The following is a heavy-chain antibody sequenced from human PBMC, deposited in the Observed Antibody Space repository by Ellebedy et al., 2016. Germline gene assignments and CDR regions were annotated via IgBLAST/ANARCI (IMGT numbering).Heavy chain of an antibody. CDR1: GASMSGTGITY. Sequence: TLSLTCTVSGASMSGTGITYWSWIRQHPGKGLEWIGYIYYRGSTYYNPSLQSRVSLSVDTSKSQFSLEVRSLTAADTAVYYCARAVGAGINWFDVWGQGTLVTVSS. D-gene: IGHD1-14*01. J-gene: IGHJ5*02. V-gene: IGHV4-31*03. CDR2: IYYRGST. CDR3: ARAVGAGINWFDV.